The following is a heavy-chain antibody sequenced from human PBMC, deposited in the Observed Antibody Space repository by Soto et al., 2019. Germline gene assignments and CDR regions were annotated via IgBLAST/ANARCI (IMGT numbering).Heavy chain of an antibody. Sequence: GASVKVSCKAPGYTFTSYGISWVRQAPGQGLEWMGWISAYNGNTNYAQKLQGRVTMTTDTSTSTAYMELRSLRSDDTAVYYCATNPAIAVAGTEYDYWGQGTLVTVSS. J-gene: IGHJ4*02. V-gene: IGHV1-18*01. CDR1: GYTFTSYG. CDR3: ATNPAIAVAGTEYDY. D-gene: IGHD6-19*01. CDR2: ISAYNGNT.